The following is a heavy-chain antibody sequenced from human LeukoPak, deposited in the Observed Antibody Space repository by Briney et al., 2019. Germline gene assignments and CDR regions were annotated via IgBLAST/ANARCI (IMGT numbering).Heavy chain of an antibody. CDR3: ARKGIGSSRYQNMDV. V-gene: IGHV3-23*01. D-gene: IGHD6-25*01. Sequence: GRSLRLSCAASGFTFSSYAMSWVRQAPGKGPEWVSTISIDGGRTYYADSVKGRFTVSRDTSKNTLYLQMNSLRAEDTAVYYCARKGIGSSRYQNMDVWGKGTTVTVSS. CDR2: ISIDGGRT. CDR1: GFTFSSYA. J-gene: IGHJ6*03.